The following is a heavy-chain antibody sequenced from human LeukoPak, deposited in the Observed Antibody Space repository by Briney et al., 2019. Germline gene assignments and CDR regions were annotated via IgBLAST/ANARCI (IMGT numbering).Heavy chain of an antibody. Sequence: SGTLSLTCGVSGGSITSTNYWTWVRQPPGKGLEWIGEVSLQGSTNYNPSLMGRVAISADMSENHISLQLTSVSAADTAVYYCYREGGPYRPFDYSGQGTLVTVSS. V-gene: IGHV4-4*02. J-gene: IGHJ4*02. CDR1: GGSITSTNY. CDR3: YREGGPYRPFDY. CDR2: VSLQGST.